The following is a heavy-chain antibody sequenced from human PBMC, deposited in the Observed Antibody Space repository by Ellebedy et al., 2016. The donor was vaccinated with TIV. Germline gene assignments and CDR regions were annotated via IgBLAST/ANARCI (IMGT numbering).Heavy chain of an antibody. Sequence: GESLKISCAASGFTFSSHWMTWVRQAPGKGLEWVANIKQDGTEEYYVDSVKGRFTISRDNAKNSLYLQMNSLRAEDTAVYYCARTYQTAMVRGVISPCDYWGRGTLVTVSS. J-gene: IGHJ4*02. CDR3: ARTYQTAMVRGVISPCDY. CDR1: GFTFSSHW. D-gene: IGHD3-10*01. CDR2: IKQDGTEE. V-gene: IGHV3-7*01.